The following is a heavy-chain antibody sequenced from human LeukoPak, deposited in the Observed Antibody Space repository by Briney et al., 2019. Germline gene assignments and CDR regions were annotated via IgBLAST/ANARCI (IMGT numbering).Heavy chain of an antibody. CDR3: AREGYSGYDYRAFDI. Sequence: GGSLRLSCAASGFTFSSYSMNWVRQAPGKGLEWVSSISSSSSYIYYADSVKGRFTISRDNAKNSLYLQMNSLRAEDTAVYYCAREGYSGYDYRAFDIWGQGTMVTVSS. D-gene: IGHD5-12*01. CDR1: GFTFSSYS. J-gene: IGHJ3*02. V-gene: IGHV3-21*01. CDR2: ISSSSSYI.